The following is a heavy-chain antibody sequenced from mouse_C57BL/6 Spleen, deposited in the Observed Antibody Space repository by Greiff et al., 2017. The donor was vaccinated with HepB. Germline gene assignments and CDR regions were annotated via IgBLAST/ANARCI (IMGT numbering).Heavy chain of an antibody. CDR3: ARHEEGYDGYPHAMDY. CDR2: FYPGSGSI. D-gene: IGHD2-3*01. V-gene: IGHV1-62-2*01. J-gene: IGHJ4*01. CDR1: GYTFTEYT. Sequence: VQRVESGAELVKPGASVKLSCKASGYTFTEYTIHWVKPRSGQGLEWIGWFYPGSGSIKYNAKFKDKATLTADKCSSTVYMELSRLTSEDSAVYVCARHEEGYDGYPHAMDYWGQGTSVTVSS.